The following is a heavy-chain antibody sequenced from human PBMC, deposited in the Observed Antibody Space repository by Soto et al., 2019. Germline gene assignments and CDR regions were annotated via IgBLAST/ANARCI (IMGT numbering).Heavy chain of an antibody. CDR2: IWYDGSNK. CDR3: ARDSAVTTRGASYFDY. D-gene: IGHD4-17*01. CDR1: GFTFSSYG. Sequence: QVQLVESGGGVVQPGRSLRLSCAASGFTFSSYGMHWVRQAPGKGLEWVAVIWYDGSNKYYADSVKGRFTISRDNSKNTLYLQMNSLRAEDTAVYYCARDSAVTTRGASYFDYWGQGTLVTVSS. V-gene: IGHV3-33*01. J-gene: IGHJ4*02.